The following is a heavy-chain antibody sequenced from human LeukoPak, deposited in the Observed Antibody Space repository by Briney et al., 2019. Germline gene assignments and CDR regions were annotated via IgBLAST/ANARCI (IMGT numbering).Heavy chain of an antibody. V-gene: IGHV3-23*01. CDR2: ISGSGGST. CDR1: GFTFSSYA. D-gene: IGHD3-10*01. J-gene: IGHJ4*02. Sequence: GGSLRLSCAASGFTFSSYAMSWVRQAPGKGLEWVSAISGSGGSTYYADSVKGRFTISRDNSKNTLYLQMNSLRAEDTTVYYCAKDGLYGSGSYLLHYYFDYWGQGTLVTVSS. CDR3: AKDGLYGSGSYLLHYYFDY.